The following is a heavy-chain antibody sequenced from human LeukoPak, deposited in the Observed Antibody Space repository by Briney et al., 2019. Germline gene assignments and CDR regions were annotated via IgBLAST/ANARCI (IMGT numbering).Heavy chain of an antibody. V-gene: IGHV5-51*01. Sequence: GESLQISCQGSGYSFTSYWIGWVRPVPGKGLEGMGIFYPGDSDTRYSPSFQGQVTISADKSISTAYLQWSSLKASDAAMYYCARLPLAAAGPSFDYWGQGTLVTVSS. CDR2: FYPGDSDT. CDR3: ARLPLAAAGPSFDY. CDR1: GYSFTSYW. J-gene: IGHJ4*02. D-gene: IGHD6-13*01.